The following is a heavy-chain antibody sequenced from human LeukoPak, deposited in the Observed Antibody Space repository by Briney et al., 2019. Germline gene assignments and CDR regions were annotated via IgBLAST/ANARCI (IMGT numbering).Heavy chain of an antibody. V-gene: IGHV3-23*01. CDR1: GFTFSSYT. J-gene: IGHJ6*02. CDR2: ITTSDGNT. Sequence: PGGSLRLSCAASGFTFSSYTMSWVRQAPGKGLEWVSTITTSDGNTYYADSVKGRFTVSRDNSKNTLFLQMNSLRDEDTAVYYCARSGGGSGWYPYYYGMDVWGQGTTVTVSS. D-gene: IGHD6-19*01. CDR3: ARSGGGSGWYPYYYGMDV.